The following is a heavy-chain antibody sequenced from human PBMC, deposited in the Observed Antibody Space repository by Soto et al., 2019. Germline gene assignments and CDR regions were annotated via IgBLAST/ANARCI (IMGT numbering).Heavy chain of an antibody. CDR3: AREAIQLWSFFDY. V-gene: IGHV4-59*12. CDR2: IYYSGST. Sequence: SETLSLTCTVAGGSISSYSLSWIRQPPGKGLEWIGYIYYSGSTYYNPSLKSRVTISVDTSKNQFSLKLSSVTAADTAVYYCAREAIQLWSFFDYWGQGTLVTVSS. CDR1: GGSISSYS. D-gene: IGHD5-18*01. J-gene: IGHJ4*02.